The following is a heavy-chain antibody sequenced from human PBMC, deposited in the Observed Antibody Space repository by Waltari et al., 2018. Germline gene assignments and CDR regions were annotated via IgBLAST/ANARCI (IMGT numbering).Heavy chain of an antibody. CDR3: ARYTLYCTNGVCLSIFDY. CDR2: IYYSGST. Sequence: QVQLQESGPGLVKPSETLSLTCTVSGGSISSYYWSWIRQPPGKGLEWIGYIYYSGSTNSNPSLKSRVTISVDTSKNQFSLKLSSVTAADTAVYYCARYTLYCTNGVCLSIFDYWGQGTLVTVSS. V-gene: IGHV4-59*01. J-gene: IGHJ4*02. CDR1: GGSISSYY. D-gene: IGHD2-8*01.